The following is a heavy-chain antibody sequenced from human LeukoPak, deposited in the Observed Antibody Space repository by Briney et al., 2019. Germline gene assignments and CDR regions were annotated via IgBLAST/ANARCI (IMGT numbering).Heavy chain of an antibody. CDR1: GGSISSSSYY. Sequence: SETLSLTCTVSGGSISSSSYYWGWIRQPPGKGLEWIGSIYYSGSTYYNPSLKSRVTISVDTSKNQFSLKLSSVTAADTAVYYCARRRAAAPIKFDYWGQGTLVTVSS. CDR3: ARRRAAAPIKFDY. J-gene: IGHJ4*02. D-gene: IGHD6-13*01. CDR2: IYYSGST. V-gene: IGHV4-39*01.